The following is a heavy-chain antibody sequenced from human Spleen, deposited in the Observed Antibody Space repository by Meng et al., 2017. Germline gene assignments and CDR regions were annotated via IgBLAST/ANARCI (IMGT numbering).Heavy chain of an antibody. V-gene: IGHV1-69*13. Sequence: SVKVSCKASGGTFSSYAISWVRQAPGQGLEWMGGIIPIFGTANYAQKFQGRVTITADESTSTAYMELSSLRSEDTAVYYCARTTREKYYDSSGTFDYWGQGTLVTVSS. D-gene: IGHD3-22*01. CDR3: ARTTREKYYDSSGTFDY. J-gene: IGHJ4*02. CDR2: IIPIFGTA. CDR1: GGTFSSYA.